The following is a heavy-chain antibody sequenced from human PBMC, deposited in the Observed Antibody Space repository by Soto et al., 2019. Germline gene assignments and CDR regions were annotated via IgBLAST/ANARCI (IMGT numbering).Heavy chain of an antibody. CDR3: ARMTTVDNSHYYMDV. Sequence: QAQLLQSGGELKKSGASVKVSCKASGYTFNTYGISWVRQAPGQGLEWMAWISIHNGNTNFAQKFQGRVTLTTDTSTGTANMELRSLRSDDTAVYSCARMTTVDNSHYYMDVWGKGTTVTVSS. CDR1: GYTFNTYG. CDR2: ISIHNGNT. D-gene: IGHD4-4*01. V-gene: IGHV1-18*04. J-gene: IGHJ6*03.